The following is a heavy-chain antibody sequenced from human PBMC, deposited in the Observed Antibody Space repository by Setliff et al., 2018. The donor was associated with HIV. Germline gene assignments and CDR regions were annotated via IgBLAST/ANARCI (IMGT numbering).Heavy chain of an antibody. D-gene: IGHD4-17*01. V-gene: IGHV4-34*01. Sequence: PSETLSLTCAVYGGSFSGYFWSWIRQSPGKGLEWIGEFRHSGNTNINPPLKSRVTISGDTTKNQISLKLTSVTAADTAVYYCARGGRSTVTQWAWFDPWGQGTLVTVSS. CDR1: GGSFSGYF. CDR2: FRHSGNT. J-gene: IGHJ5*02. CDR3: ARGGRSTVTQWAWFDP.